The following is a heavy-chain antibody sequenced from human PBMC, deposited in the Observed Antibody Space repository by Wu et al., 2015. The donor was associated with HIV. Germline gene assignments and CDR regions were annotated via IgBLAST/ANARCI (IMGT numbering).Heavy chain of an antibody. V-gene: IGHV1-2*02. Sequence: QVQLVQSGAEVKKPGASVKVSCKASGYTFTGYYMHWVRQAPGQGLEWMGWINPNSGGTSYAQKFQGRVTMTRDTSISTAYMELSRLRSDDTAVYYCARDFGPMGNWFDPWGQGTLVTVSS. J-gene: IGHJ5*02. D-gene: IGHD3/OR15-3a*01. CDR3: ARDFGPMGNWFDP. CDR1: GYTFTGYY. CDR2: INPNSGGT.